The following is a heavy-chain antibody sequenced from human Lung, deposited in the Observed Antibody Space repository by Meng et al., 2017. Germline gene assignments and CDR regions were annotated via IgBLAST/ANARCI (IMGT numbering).Heavy chain of an antibody. V-gene: IGHV1-2*06. J-gene: IGHJ4*02. CDR1: GLNFPYYW. CDR2: IDPKSGDT. D-gene: IGHD6-13*01. CDR3: ARDEDISAAGKLFGDY. Sequence: VQLVRSGEEEQKPGTSVTVSCKPSGLNFPYYWLHCVRRAPGQGLEWMGRIDPKSGDTHYAQRFQGRVTMTGYTSISTAYMELSGLRSDDTAMYYCARDEDISAAGKLFGDYWGQGTLVTVSS.